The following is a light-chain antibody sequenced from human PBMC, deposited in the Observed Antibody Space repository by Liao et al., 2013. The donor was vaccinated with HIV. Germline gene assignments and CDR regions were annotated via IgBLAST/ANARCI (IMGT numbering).Light chain of an antibody. J-gene: IGLJ2*01. V-gene: IGLV3-1*01. CDR3: QAWDSSTVV. CDR1: VLGNRR. CDR2: ETF. Sequence: SYEVSQPPSVSVSPGQTAGITCSGHVLGNRRVFWYQQRSGQSPLLVIYETFKRPSGIPERFSGSNSGNTATLTISGTQAMDEADYYCQAWDSSTVVFGGGTKLTVL.